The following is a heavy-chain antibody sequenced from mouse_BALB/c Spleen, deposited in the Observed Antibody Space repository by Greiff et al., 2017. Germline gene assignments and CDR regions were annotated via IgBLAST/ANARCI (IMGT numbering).Heavy chain of an antibody. CDR2: INPSNGRT. CDR3: ARQLGLPYYAMDY. J-gene: IGHJ4*01. CDR1: GYTFTSYW. D-gene: IGHD3-1*01. Sequence: QVQLQQPGAELVKPGASVKLSCKASGYTFTSYWMHWVKQRPGQGLEWIGEINPSNGRTNYNEKFKSKATLTVDKSSSTAYMQLSSLTSEDSAVYYCARQLGLPYYAMDYWGQGTTVTVSS. V-gene: IGHV1S81*02.